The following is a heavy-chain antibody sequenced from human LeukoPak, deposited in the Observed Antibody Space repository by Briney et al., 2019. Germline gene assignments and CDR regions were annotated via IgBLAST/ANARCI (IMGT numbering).Heavy chain of an antibody. D-gene: IGHD4-17*01. CDR1: GDSISSYY. J-gene: IGHJ4*02. CDR3: ARAVTGRLTAFDY. CDR2: IYYSGST. Sequence: SETLSLTCTVSGDSISSYYWSWLRQPPGKGLEWFGYIYYSGSTNYNPSLKSRVTISVDTSKNQFSLKLSSVTAADTALYYCARAVTGRLTAFDYWGQGTLVTVSS. V-gene: IGHV4-59*01.